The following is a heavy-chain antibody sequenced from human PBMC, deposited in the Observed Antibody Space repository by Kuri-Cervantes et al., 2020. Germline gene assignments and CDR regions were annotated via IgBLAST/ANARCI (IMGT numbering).Heavy chain of an antibody. CDR2: IWYDGSNK. V-gene: IGHV3-33*01. J-gene: IGHJ5*02. D-gene: IGHD6-13*01. CDR3: ASLYSSSWRNWFDP. CDR1: GFTFSSYG. Sequence: GGSLRLSCAASGFTFSSYGMHWVRQAPGKGLEWVAVIWYDGSNKYYADSVKGRFTISRDNAKNSLYLQMNSLRDEDTAVYYCASLYSSSWRNWFDPWGQGTLVTVSS.